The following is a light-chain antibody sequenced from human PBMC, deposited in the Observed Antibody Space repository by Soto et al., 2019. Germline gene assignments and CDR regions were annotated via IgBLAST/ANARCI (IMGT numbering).Light chain of an antibody. CDR1: QSVSSSY. CDR2: GAS. J-gene: IGKJ5*01. Sequence: ETVLTRSPGTLSLSPGERATLSCRASQSVSSSYLAWYQQKPGQAPRLLIYGASSRATGIPARFSGSGSRTDFTLTISSLEPEDFATYYCQQCSNWPPITFGQGTRLEIK. V-gene: IGKV3D-20*02. CDR3: QQCSNWPPIT.